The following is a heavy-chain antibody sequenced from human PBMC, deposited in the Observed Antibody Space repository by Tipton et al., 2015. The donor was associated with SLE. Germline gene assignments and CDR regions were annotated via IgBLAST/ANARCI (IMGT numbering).Heavy chain of an antibody. Sequence: SLRLSCAASGFTFSSYAMTWVRQAPGKGLEWVSIIYSGGSTTYNADSVKGRFTISRDNSKNTLYLQMNSLRAEDTAVYYCAKDGSTEMWYFALWGRGSLVTVSS. D-gene: IGHD5-24*01. CDR2: IYSGGSTT. V-gene: IGHV3-23*03. CDR3: AKDGSTEMWYFAL. CDR1: GFTFSSYA. J-gene: IGHJ2*01.